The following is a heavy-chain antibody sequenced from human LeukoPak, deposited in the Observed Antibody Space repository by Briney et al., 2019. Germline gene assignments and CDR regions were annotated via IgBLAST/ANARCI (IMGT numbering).Heavy chain of an antibody. Sequence: SETLSLTCPVSGVSVSSGSHYWGWIRQPPGKGLEWIGSIYYSGSTYYNPSLKSRVTISVDTSKNQFSLKLSSVTAADTAVYYCARQRYSSGWSPTDFDYWGQGTLVTVSS. CDR2: IYYSGST. CDR3: ARQRYSSGWSPTDFDY. V-gene: IGHV4-39*01. J-gene: IGHJ4*02. CDR1: GVSVSSGSHY. D-gene: IGHD6-19*01.